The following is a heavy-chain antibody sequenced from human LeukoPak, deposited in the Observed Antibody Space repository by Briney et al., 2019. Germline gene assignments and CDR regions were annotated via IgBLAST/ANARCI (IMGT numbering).Heavy chain of an antibody. D-gene: IGHD3-10*01. CDR3: ASLLWFGDFDY. Sequence: ASVKVSCKTSGYMFTGFLIHWVRQAPGQGLEWMGSVSPNNGGTSFAQRFQGRVNMTSDTSTRTAYLQLSGLRFDDTAVYYCASLLWFGDFDYWGQGTPVTVSS. J-gene: IGHJ4*02. CDR2: VSPNNGGT. V-gene: IGHV1-2*02. CDR1: GYMFTGFL.